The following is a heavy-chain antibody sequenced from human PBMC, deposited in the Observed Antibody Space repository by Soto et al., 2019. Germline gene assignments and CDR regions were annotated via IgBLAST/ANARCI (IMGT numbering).Heavy chain of an antibody. CDR1: GFTFSSYE. J-gene: IGHJ4*02. V-gene: IGHV3-48*03. Sequence: GGSLRLSCAASGFTFSSYEMNWVRQAPGKGLEWVSYISSSGSTIYYADSVKGRFTISRDNAKNSLYLQMNSLRAEDTAVYYCARDQERGSFPFDYWGQGTLVTVSS. CDR2: ISSSGSTI. CDR3: ARDQERGSFPFDY. D-gene: IGHD1-26*01.